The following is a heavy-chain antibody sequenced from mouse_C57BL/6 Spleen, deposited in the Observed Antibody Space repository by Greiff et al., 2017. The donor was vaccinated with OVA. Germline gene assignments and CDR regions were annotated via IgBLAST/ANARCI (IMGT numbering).Heavy chain of an antibody. CDR3: ARSGDDYDGDWYFDV. D-gene: IGHD2-4*01. V-gene: IGHV1-82*01. CDR1: GYAFSSSW. J-gene: IGHJ1*03. Sequence: QVQLQQSGPELVKPGASVKISCKASGYAFSSSWMNWVKQRPGKGLEWIGRIYPGDGDTNYNGKFKGKATLTADKSSSTAYMQLSSLTSEDSAVYFCARSGDDYDGDWYFDVWGTGTTVTVSS. CDR2: IYPGDGDT.